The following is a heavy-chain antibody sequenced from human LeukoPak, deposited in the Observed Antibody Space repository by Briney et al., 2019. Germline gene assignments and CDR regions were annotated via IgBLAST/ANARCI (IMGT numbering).Heavy chain of an antibody. V-gene: IGHV4-39*07. J-gene: IGHJ6*03. Sequence: SETLSLTCTVSGGSISSSSYYWGWIRQPPGKGLEWIGSIYYSGSTYYNPSLKSRVTISVDTSKNQFSLKLSSVTAADTAVYYCARTTEAHSWRARYYDYYMDVWGKGTTVTVSS. CDR1: GGSISSSSYY. CDR2: IYYSGST. D-gene: IGHD6-13*01. CDR3: ARTTEAHSWRARYYDYYMDV.